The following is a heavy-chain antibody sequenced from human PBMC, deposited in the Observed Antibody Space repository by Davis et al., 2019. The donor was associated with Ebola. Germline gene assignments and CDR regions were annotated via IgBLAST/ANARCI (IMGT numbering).Heavy chain of an antibody. D-gene: IGHD3-22*01. CDR2: IKQDGSEK. Sequence: GESLKISCAASGFTFSSYWMSWVRQAPGKGLEWVASIKQDGSEKYYVDSVKGRFTISRDNAKNSLSLQMNSLRAEDTAFYYCARETDSTTKLDLFDYWGQGTLVTVSS. V-gene: IGHV3-7*01. CDR1: GFTFSSYW. CDR3: ARETDSTTKLDLFDY. J-gene: IGHJ4*02.